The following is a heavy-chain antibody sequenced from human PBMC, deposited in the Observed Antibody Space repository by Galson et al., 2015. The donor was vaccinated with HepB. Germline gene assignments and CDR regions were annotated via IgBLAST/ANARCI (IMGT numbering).Heavy chain of an antibody. CDR1: GYTFTSYG. CDR2: ISAYNGNT. D-gene: IGHD6-13*01. V-gene: IGHV1-18*01. Sequence: QSGAEVKKPGESLRISCKASGYTFTSYGISWVRQAPGQGLEWMGWISAYNGNTNYAQKLQGRVTMTTDTSTSTAYMELRSLRSDDTAVYYCARDVTYLGIAAAGTRWFDPWGQGTLVTVSS. J-gene: IGHJ5*02. CDR3: ARDVTYLGIAAAGTRWFDP.